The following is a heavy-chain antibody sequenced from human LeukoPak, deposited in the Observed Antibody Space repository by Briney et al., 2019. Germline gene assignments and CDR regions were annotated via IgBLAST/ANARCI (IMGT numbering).Heavy chain of an antibody. Sequence: GGSLRLSCAASGFTFSSYRMTWVRQAPGKGLEWVSSISSSSSYIYYADSVKGRFTISRDNAKNSLYLQMNSLRAEDTAEYYCARELYNHYDSSGYPDDYWGQGTLVTVSS. D-gene: IGHD3-22*01. J-gene: IGHJ4*02. CDR3: ARELYNHYDSSGYPDDY. V-gene: IGHV3-21*01. CDR1: GFTFSSYR. CDR2: ISSSSSYI.